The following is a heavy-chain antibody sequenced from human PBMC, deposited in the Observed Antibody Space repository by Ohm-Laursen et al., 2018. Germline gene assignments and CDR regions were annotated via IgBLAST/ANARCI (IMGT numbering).Heavy chain of an antibody. D-gene: IGHD2-15*01. J-gene: IGHJ4*02. CDR3: ASQYCSNGRCDYFDY. CDR2: IGSDTSSI. Sequence: SLRLSCAASGFTFSTYRMNWVRQAPGQGLEWVSSIGSDTSSIYYADSVKGRFTISRDNAKNSLYLQMNSLRAEDTAFYYCASQYCSNGRCDYFDYWGQGTLVTVSS. CDR1: GFTFSTYR. V-gene: IGHV3-21*06.